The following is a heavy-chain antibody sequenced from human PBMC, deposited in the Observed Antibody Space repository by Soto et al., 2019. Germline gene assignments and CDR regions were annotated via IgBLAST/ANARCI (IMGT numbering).Heavy chain of an antibody. CDR3: AHYPTTTSMDV. CDR1: GFSLSTSGVG. V-gene: IGHV2-5*02. J-gene: IGHJ6*03. Sequence: QITLKESRPTLVEPTQTLTLTCTFSGFSLSTSGVGVGWVRQPPGKALEWLALLYWDDDRRYNPSLNNRLTTPKDPPKNQVVLTMTNMGPGNTGKYYCAHYPTTTSMDVWAKGTPVPVSS. CDR2: LYWDDDR. D-gene: IGHD1-1*01.